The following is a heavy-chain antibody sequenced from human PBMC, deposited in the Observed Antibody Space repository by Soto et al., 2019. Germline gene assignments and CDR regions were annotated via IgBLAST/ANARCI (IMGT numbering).Heavy chain of an antibody. CDR1: GGSISSYY. CDR3: ARHGTYCGGDCYGYWSVDL. J-gene: IGHJ2*01. D-gene: IGHD2-21*01. V-gene: IGHV4-59*08. Sequence: QVQLQQSGPGLVKPSETLSLTCTVSGGSISSYYWSWIRQPPGKGLEWIGYIYYSGSTNYNPSLKSRVTISVVTSKNQFSLKLSSVTAADTAVYYCARHGTYCGGDCYGYWSVDLWGRGSLVTVSS. CDR2: IYYSGST.